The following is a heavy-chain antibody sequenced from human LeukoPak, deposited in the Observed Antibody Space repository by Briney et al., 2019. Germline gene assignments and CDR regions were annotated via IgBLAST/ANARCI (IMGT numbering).Heavy chain of an antibody. CDR3: ARDLKGYSTH. CDR2: MTSSRSY. V-gene: IGHV3-21*01. D-gene: IGHD5-12*01. J-gene: IGHJ4*02. Sequence: GGSLRLSCAVSGFTLNTYSLNWVRRAPGKGLEWVSFMTSSRSYYADSVKGRFTISRDNAKNSLYLLMNSLRVEDTAVYYCARDLKGYSTHWGQGTLVTVSS. CDR1: GFTLNTYS.